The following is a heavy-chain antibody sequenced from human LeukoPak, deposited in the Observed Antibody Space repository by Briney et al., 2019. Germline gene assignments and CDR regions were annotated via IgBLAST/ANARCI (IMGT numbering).Heavy chain of an antibody. CDR1: GGSISSRSYY. Sequence: SETLSLTCTVSGGSISSRSYYWGWIRQPPGKGLEWFGNIYYDGSTYYNPSLKSRATISVDTSKNQFSLKLSSVTAADTAVYYCARDRSRWDLLPFDYWGQGALVTVSS. CDR3: ARDRSRWDLLPFDY. CDR2: IYYDGST. D-gene: IGHD1-26*01. J-gene: IGHJ4*02. V-gene: IGHV4-39*07.